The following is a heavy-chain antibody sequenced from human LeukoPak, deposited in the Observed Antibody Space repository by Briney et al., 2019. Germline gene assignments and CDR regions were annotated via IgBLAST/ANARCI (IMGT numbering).Heavy chain of an antibody. D-gene: IGHD3-10*01. CDR1: GGSISSSSYY. CDR3: ARHPQYIGSSSGKFDY. Sequence: SETLSLTCTVSGGSISSSSYYWGWIRQPPGKGLEWIGSIYYSGSTYYNPSLKSRVTISVDTSKNQFSLKLSSVTAADTAVYYCARHPQYIGSSSGKFDYWGQGTLVTVSS. CDR2: IYYSGST. J-gene: IGHJ4*02. V-gene: IGHV4-39*01.